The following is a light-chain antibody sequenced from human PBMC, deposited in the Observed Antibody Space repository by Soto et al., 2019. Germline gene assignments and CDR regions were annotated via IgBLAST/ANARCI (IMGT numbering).Light chain of an antibody. CDR1: QSVNSN. J-gene: IGKJ1*01. Sequence: DTVMTQSPATLSVSPGERDTISCRASQSVNSNLAWYQQKSGQAPRLLIYGASTRATGIPVRFSGSGSGTEFTLTISSLQSEDSAVYYCQQYTYWPWTLGQGTKV. CDR3: QQYTYWPWT. V-gene: IGKV3-15*01. CDR2: GAS.